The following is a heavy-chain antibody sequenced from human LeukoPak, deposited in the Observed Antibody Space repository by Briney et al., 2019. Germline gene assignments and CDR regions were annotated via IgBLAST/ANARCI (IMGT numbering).Heavy chain of an antibody. J-gene: IGHJ4*02. CDR1: GFTFSTYS. CDR3: ARGPMYYDILTGYLIDY. CDR2: ISSSSRTI. D-gene: IGHD3-9*01. V-gene: IGHV3-48*01. Sequence: GGSLRLSCAASGFTFSTYSMNWVRQAPGKGLEWVSYISSSSRTIYYVDSVKGRFTISRDNAKNSLYLQMKSLRAEDTAVYYCARGPMYYDILTGYLIDYWGQGTLVTVSS.